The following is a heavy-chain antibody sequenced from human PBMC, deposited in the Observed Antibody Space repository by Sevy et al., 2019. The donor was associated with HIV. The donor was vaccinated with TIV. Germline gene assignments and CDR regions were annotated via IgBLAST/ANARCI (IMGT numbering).Heavy chain of an antibody. D-gene: IGHD3-3*01. CDR1: GFTFSSYS. V-gene: IGHV3-21*01. Sequence: GGSLRLSCAASGFTFSSYSMNWVRQAPGKGLEWVSSISSSSYIYYADSVKGRFTISRDNAKNSLYLQMNSLRAEDTAVYYCATRFLWALRNDYWGQGTLVTVSS. CDR3: ATRFLWALRNDY. J-gene: IGHJ4*02. CDR2: ISSSSYI.